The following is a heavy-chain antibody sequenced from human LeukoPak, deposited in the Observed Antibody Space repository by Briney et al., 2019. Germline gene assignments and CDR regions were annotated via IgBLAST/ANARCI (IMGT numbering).Heavy chain of an antibody. V-gene: IGHV3-23*01. J-gene: IGHJ1*01. CDR1: GSTFSSYA. CDR2: ISASAGTS. CDR3: AKDHGTNWYDKYFQH. Sequence: PGGALRLSCAASGSTFSSYAMSWVRQAPGKGLEWVSAISASAGTSYYADSVKGRFTISRDSSKNTLYLQMSSLRADDTAVYYCAKDHGTNWYDKYFQHWGHGTLVTVSS. D-gene: IGHD1-1*01.